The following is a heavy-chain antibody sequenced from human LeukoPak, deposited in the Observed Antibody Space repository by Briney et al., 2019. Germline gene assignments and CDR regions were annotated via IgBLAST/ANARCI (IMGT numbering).Heavy chain of an antibody. CDR2: INPSGGST. V-gene: IGHV1-46*01. CDR1: GYTFTSYY. D-gene: IGHD1-26*01. CDR3: ARAIEVGAMTPFDY. J-gene: IGHJ4*02. Sequence: ASVKVSCKASGYTFTSYYMFWVRQAPGQGLEWMGLINPSGGSTTYAQKFQGRITMTRDMSTSTVYMELSSLRSDDTAMYYCARAIEVGAMTPFDYWGQGTLVTVSS.